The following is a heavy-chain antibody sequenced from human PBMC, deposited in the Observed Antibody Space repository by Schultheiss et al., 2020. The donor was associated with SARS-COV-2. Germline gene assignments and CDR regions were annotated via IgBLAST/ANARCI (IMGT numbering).Heavy chain of an antibody. CDR2: ISSSSSYI. J-gene: IGHJ5*02. Sequence: GGSLRLSCAASGFTFSSYSMNWVRQAPGKGLEWVSSISSSSSYIYYADSVKGRFTISRDNSKNTLYLQMNSLRAEDTAVYYCAKDTTVVWFDPWGQGTLVTVSS. CDR1: GFTFSSYS. V-gene: IGHV3-21*01. CDR3: AKDTTVVWFDP. D-gene: IGHD4-11*01.